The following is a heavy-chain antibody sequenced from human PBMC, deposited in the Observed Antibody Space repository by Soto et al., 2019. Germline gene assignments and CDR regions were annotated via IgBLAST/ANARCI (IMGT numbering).Heavy chain of an antibody. CDR3: ARXERAARPGYFDY. V-gene: IGHV3-30-3*01. CDR1: GFTFSSYA. D-gene: IGHD6-6*01. J-gene: IGHJ4*02. Sequence: QVQLVESGGGVVQPGRSLRLSCAASGFTFSSYAMHWVRQAPGKGLEWVAVISYDGSNKYYADSVKGRFTISRDNSKNTLXLQMNSLRAEDTAVYYCARXERAARPGYFDYWGQGTLVTVSS. CDR2: ISYDGSNK.